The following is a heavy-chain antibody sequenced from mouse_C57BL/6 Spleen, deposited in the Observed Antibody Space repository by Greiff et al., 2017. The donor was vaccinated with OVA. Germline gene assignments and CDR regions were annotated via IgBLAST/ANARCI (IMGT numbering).Heavy chain of an antibody. V-gene: IGHV1-69*01. D-gene: IGHD1-1*01. CDR3: ARRRNYYGSSYNYYAMDY. J-gene: IGHJ4*01. CDR2: IDPSDSYT. CDR1: GYTFTSYW. Sequence: VQLQQPGAELVMPGASVKLSCKASGYTFTSYWMHWVKQRPGQGLEWIGEIDPSDSYTNYNQKFKGKSTLTVDKSSSTAYMQLSSLTSEDSAVYYCARRRNYYGSSYNYYAMDYWGQGTSVTVSS.